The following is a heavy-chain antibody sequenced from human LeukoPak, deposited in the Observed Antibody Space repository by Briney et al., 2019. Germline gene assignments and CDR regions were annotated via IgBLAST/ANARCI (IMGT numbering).Heavy chain of an antibody. CDR3: ARGMEVRSPPSRY. J-gene: IGHJ4*02. Sequence: PSETLSLTCAVYGGSFSGYYWSWIRQPPGKGLEWIGEINHGGSTNYSPSLKSRVTISLDTSKNQFSLKMTSVPAADTAVYYCARGMEVRSPPSRYWGQGTLVTVSS. CDR1: GGSFSGYY. D-gene: IGHD1-1*01. CDR2: INHGGST. V-gene: IGHV4-34*01.